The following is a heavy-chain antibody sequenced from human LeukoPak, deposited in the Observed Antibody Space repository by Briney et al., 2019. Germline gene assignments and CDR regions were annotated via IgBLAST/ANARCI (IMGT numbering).Heavy chain of an antibody. Sequence: SETLSLTCTVSGGSISSYYWSWIRQPPGKGLEWIGYIYYSGSTNYNPSLKSRVTISVDTSKNQFSLKLSSVTAADTAVYYCARRINAYSSSSAWFDPWGQGTLVTVSS. CDR2: IYYSGST. J-gene: IGHJ5*02. CDR3: ARRINAYSSSSAWFDP. V-gene: IGHV4-59*01. D-gene: IGHD6-6*01. CDR1: GGSISSYY.